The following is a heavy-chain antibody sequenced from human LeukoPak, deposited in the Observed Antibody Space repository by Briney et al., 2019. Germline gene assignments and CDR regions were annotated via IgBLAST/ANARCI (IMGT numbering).Heavy chain of an antibody. CDR2: ISADGRTQ. Sequence: GGSLRLSCAASGFTFSSYSIHWVRQAPGKGLEWVTVISADGRTQYYSDSVKGRFTVSRDNSLNTLHLQMNSLRTGDTAVYYCAREFGHDRWYFDYWGQGALVTVSS. CDR3: AREFGHDRWYFDY. J-gene: IGHJ4*02. D-gene: IGHD5-12*01. V-gene: IGHV3-30*03. CDR1: GFTFSSYS.